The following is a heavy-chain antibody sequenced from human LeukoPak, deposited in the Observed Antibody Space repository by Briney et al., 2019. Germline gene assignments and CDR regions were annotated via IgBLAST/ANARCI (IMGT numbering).Heavy chain of an antibody. V-gene: IGHV6-1*01. J-gene: IGHJ4*02. CDR1: GDSIFTNNVA. Sequence: QTLTLTCAISGDSIFTNNVAWNWIRQSPSRGLEWLGRTYYRSKWSFEYAVSVKSRITINADTSKNQFSLQLSSVTPEDTALYYCARGKYTSFDNWGQGTLVTVSS. D-gene: IGHD6-6*01. CDR3: ARGKYTSFDN. CDR2: TYYRSKWSF.